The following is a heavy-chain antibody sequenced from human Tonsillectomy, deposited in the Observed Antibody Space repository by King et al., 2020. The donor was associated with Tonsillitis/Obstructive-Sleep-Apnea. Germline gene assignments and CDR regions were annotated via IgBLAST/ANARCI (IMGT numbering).Heavy chain of an antibody. D-gene: IGHD3-16*02. CDR1: GFSFSTSGVA. V-gene: IGHV2-5*02. CDR2: IYWDDDK. J-gene: IGHJ4*02. CDR3: AHLRGYDFVWGTYRLDY. Sequence: TLKESGPTLVKPTQTLTLTCTFSGFSFSTSGVAVGWIRQPPGKALEWLALIYWDDDKRYSPSLKSRLTITKDTSKNQVVLTMTNMDPVDTATHYCAHLRGYDFVWGTYRLDYWGQGTLVTVSS.